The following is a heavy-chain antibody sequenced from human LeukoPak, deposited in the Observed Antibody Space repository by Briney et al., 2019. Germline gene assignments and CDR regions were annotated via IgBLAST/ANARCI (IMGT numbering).Heavy chain of an antibody. Sequence: GGSLRLSCAASGFTFDDYAMHWVRQAPGKGLEWVSGISWNSGNIGYADSVKGRFTISRDNAKNSLYLQMNSLRAEDTALYYCAKDRSSSSWDSTFDYWGQGTLVSVSS. V-gene: IGHV3-9*01. D-gene: IGHD6-13*01. J-gene: IGHJ4*02. CDR3: AKDRSSSSWDSTFDY. CDR2: ISWNSGNI. CDR1: GFTFDDYA.